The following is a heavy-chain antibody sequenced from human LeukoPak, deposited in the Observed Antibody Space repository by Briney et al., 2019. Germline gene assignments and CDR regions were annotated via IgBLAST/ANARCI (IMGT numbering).Heavy chain of an antibody. D-gene: IGHD1-26*01. CDR2: IWYDGSNK. CDR3: ARSRLGATMPDY. CDR1: GFTFSSYG. J-gene: IGHJ4*02. V-gene: IGHV3-33*01. Sequence: GGSLRLSCAASGFTFSSYGMHWVRQAPGKGLEWVAVIWYDGSNKYYADSVKGRFTISRDNSKNTLYLQMNSLRAEDTAVYYCARSRLGATMPDYWGQGTLVTVPS.